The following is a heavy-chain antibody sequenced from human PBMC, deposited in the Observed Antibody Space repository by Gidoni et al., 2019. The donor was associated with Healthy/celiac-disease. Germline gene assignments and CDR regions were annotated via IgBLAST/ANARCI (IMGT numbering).Heavy chain of an antibody. J-gene: IGHJ5*02. V-gene: IGHV3-23*01. CDR3: AKDSRFSAMVRGVPNWFDP. Sequence: EVQLLESGGGLVQPGGSLRLSCAASGFTFSSYAMSWVRQAPGKGLEWVSAISGSGGSTYYADSVKGRFTISRDNSKNTLYLQMNSLRAEDTAVYYCAKDSRFSAMVRGVPNWFDPWGQGTLVTVSS. CDR1: GFTFSSYA. D-gene: IGHD3-10*01. CDR2: ISGSGGST.